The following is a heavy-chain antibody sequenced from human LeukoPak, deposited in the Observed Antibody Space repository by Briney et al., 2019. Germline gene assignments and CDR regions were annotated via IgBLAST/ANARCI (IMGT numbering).Heavy chain of an antibody. J-gene: IGHJ4*02. V-gene: IGHV4-34*01. D-gene: IGHD3-3*01. CDR2: INHSGST. CDR3: ARAVVGLRFWKKPFDY. CDR1: GGSFSGYY. Sequence: PSETLSLTCAVYGGSFSGYYWSWIRQPPGKGLEWIGEINHSGSTNYNPSLKSRVTISVDTSKNQFSLKLSSVTAADTAVYYYARAVVGLRFWKKPFDYWGQGTLVTVSS.